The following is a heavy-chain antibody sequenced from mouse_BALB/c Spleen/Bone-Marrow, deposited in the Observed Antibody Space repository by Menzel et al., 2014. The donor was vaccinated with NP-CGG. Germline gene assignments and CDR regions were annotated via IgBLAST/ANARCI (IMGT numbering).Heavy chain of an antibody. J-gene: IGHJ3*01. Sequence: QVQLKESGPGLVAPSQSLSITCTVSGFSLTSYGVHWVRQPPRKGLEWLGAIWAGGNTNYNSALMSRLSITKDNSKSQVFLEMNSLQTDDTAMYYCARVFTTATWGFAYWGQGTLVTVSA. CDR1: GFSLTSYG. V-gene: IGHV2-9*02. D-gene: IGHD1-2*01. CDR3: ARVFTTATWGFAY. CDR2: IWAGGNT.